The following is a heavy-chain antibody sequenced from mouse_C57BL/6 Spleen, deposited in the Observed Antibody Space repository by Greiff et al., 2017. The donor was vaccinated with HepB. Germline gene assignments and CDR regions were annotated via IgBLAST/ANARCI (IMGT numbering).Heavy chain of an antibody. CDR3: ASLCSIPYYFDY. V-gene: IGHV14-3*01. CDR1: GFNIKNTY. Sequence: EVKLQESVAELVRPGASVKLSCTASGFNIKNTYMHWVKQRPEQGLEWIGRIDPANGNTKYAPKFQGKATITADTSSNTAYLQLSSLTSEDTAIYYCASLCSIPYYFDYWGQGTTLTVSS. J-gene: IGHJ2*01. D-gene: IGHD1-1*01. CDR2: IDPANGNT.